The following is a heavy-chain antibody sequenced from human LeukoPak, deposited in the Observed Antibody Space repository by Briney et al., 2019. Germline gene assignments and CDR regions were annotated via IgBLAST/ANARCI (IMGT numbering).Heavy chain of an antibody. CDR2: ISASGDLT. J-gene: IGHJ5*02. V-gene: IGHV3-23*01. CDR1: GFTFSAYA. Sequence: LPGGSLRLSCAASGFTFSAYALSWVRQAPGKGLEWVSFISASGDLTYYADSVRGRFTISRDNYKNTLFLQMNSLTAEDTAVYYCTKDPNGDYVGAFDPWGQGTLVTVSS. CDR3: TKDPNGDYVGAFDP. D-gene: IGHD4-17*01.